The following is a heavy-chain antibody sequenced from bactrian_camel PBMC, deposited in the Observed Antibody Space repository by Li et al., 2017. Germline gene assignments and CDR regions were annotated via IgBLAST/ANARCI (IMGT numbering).Heavy chain of an antibody. J-gene: IGHJ6*01. Sequence: HVQLVESGGGSVQAGGSLRLSCAASGYTDSTNCVAWFRQAPGKGLEWISVIHRGGTITYYADSVKGRFTISRDDAKNALYLQLNSLKTEDTAMYYCYAGSWTVGLDFGYWGQGTQVTVS. CDR3: YAGSWTVGLDFGY. D-gene: IGHD2*01. CDR1: GYTDSTNC. CDR2: IHRGGTIT. V-gene: IGHV3S1*01.